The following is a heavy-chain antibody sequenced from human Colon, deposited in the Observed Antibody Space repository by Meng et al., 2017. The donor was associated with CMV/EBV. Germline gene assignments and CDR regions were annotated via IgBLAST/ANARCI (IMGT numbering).Heavy chain of an antibody. CDR2: SNLSTDFT. V-gene: IGHV1-46*01. Sequence: ASAKVSCKTSGYSFSDYIHLVRQAPGQGPEWMAISNLSTDFTVYAEKFRDRFTVTRDTSTATVYMELSKLQSNDTAVYFCARDRTSGWQPDFWGQGTLVTVSS. CDR3: ARDRTSGWQPDF. D-gene: IGHD3-3*01. CDR1: GYSFSDY. J-gene: IGHJ4*02.